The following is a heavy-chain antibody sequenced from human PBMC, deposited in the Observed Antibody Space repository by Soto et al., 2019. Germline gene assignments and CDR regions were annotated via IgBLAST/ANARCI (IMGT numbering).Heavy chain of an antibody. J-gene: IGHJ4*02. V-gene: IGHV4-59*01. CDR1: GGPISSYY. D-gene: IGHD5-12*01. Sequence: ASETLSLTCTVSGGPISSYYWSWIRQPPGKGLEWIGYIYYSGSTNYNPSLKSRVTISVDTSKNQFSLKLSSVTAADTAVYYCARSRDGYKSQFDYWGQGTLVTVSS. CDR2: IYYSGST. CDR3: ARSRDGYKSQFDY.